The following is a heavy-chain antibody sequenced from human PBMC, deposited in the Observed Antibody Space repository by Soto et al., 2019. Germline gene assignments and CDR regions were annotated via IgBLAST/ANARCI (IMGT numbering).Heavy chain of an antibody. V-gene: IGHV3-33*01. Sequence: QVQLVEPGGGVVQPGRSLRLSCAASGFTFSSYGMHWVRQAPGKGLEWVAVIWYDGSNKYYADSVKGRFTISRDNSKNTLYLQRNSLRAEDTSVYSCARSYRSGGAFDIWGQGTMVTVSS. CDR3: ARSYRSGGAFDI. D-gene: IGHD3-16*02. CDR2: IWYDGSNK. J-gene: IGHJ3*02. CDR1: GFTFSSYG.